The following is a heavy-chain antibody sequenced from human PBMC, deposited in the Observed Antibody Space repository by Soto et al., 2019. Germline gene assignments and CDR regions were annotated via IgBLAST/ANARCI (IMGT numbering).Heavy chain of an antibody. J-gene: IGHJ6*02. CDR1: GGSISSGDYY. V-gene: IGHV4-30-4*01. D-gene: IGHD2-15*01. CDR3: ARGGSGGYYYYYGMDV. Sequence: SETLSLTCTVSGGSISSGDYYWSWIRQPPGKGLEWIGYIYYSGSTYYNPSLKSRVTISVDTSKNQFSLKLSSVTAADTAVYYCARGGSGGYYYYYGMDVWGQGTTVT. CDR2: IYYSGST.